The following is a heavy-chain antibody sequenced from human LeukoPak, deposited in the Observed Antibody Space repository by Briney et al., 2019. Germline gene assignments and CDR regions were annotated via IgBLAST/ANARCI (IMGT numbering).Heavy chain of an antibody. CDR2: INHSGST. Sequence: SEILSLTCAVYGGSFSGYYWSWIRQPPGKGLEWIGEINHSGSTNYNPSLKSRVTISVDTSKNQFSLKLSSVTAADTAVYYCARGNIGPYYFDYWGQGTLVTVSS. D-gene: IGHD2/OR15-2a*01. CDR3: ARGNIGPYYFDY. J-gene: IGHJ4*02. V-gene: IGHV4-34*01. CDR1: GGSFSGYY.